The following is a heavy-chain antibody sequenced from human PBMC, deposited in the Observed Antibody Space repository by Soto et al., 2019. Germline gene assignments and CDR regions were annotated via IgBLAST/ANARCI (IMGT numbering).Heavy chain of an antibody. D-gene: IGHD6-19*01. CDR1: GFTFSSYG. CDR2: ISYDGSNK. CDR3: AKDHYSSGWYNNGFDY. V-gene: IGHV3-30*18. J-gene: IGHJ4*02. Sequence: AGGSLRLSCAASGFTFSSYGMHWVRQAPGKGLEWVAVISYDGSNKYYADSVKGRFTISRDNSKNTLYLQMNSLRAEDTAVYYCAKDHYSSGWYNNGFDYWGQGSLVTVSS.